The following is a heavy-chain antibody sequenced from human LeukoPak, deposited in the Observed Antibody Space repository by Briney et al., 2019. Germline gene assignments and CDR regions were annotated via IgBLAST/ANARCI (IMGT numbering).Heavy chain of an antibody. J-gene: IGHJ1*01. V-gene: IGHV4-4*07. CDR2: IYTSGST. D-gene: IGHD3-22*01. Sequence: PSETLSLTWTVSGGSISSYYWSWIRQPAGKGLEWIGRIYTSGSTNYNPSLKSRVTMSVDTSKNQFSLKLSSVTAADTAVYYCARLKYYYDSSGSRAEYFQHWGQGTLVTASS. CDR1: GGSISSYY. CDR3: ARLKYYYDSSGSRAEYFQH.